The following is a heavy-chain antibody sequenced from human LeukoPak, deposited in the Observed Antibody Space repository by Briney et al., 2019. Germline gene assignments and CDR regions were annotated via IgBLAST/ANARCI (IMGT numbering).Heavy chain of an antibody. CDR1: GFTFGDYT. Sequence: GGSLRLSCAASGFTFGDYTMHWVRQAPGKGLEWVSLISWEGGSTYYADSVKGRFTISRDNSKNSLYLQMNSLRTEDTPLYYCAKDQGDTMVRGVSYYMDVWGKGTTVTVSS. CDR2: ISWEGGST. D-gene: IGHD3-10*01. J-gene: IGHJ6*03. CDR3: AKDQGDTMVRGVSYYMDV. V-gene: IGHV3-43*01.